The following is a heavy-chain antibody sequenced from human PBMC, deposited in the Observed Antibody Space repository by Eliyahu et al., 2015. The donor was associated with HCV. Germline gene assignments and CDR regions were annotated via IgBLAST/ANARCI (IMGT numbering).Heavy chain of an antibody. D-gene: IGHD3-22*01. J-gene: IGHJ3*02. CDR3: VRGISITMITLATDAFDI. CDR1: GYFIFSGYY. V-gene: IGHV4-38-2*01. CDR2: IYHSGNT. Sequence: QVPLQESGPGLVKPSETLSLTXVVSGYFIFSGYYWGWXRQSPGKGLXWIGSIYHSGNTHYNPSLKGRVTMSVDTSKNQFSLRLDSVTAADTAVYYCVRGISITMITLATDAFDIWGQGTKVNVSS.